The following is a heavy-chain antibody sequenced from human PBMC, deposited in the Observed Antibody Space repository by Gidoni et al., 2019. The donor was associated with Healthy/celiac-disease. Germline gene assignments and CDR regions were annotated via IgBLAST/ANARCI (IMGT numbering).Heavy chain of an antibody. Sequence: EVQLVESGGGLVQPGGSLRLSCAASGFTFSSYSMNWVRQAPGKGLEWVSYISSSSSTIYYADSVKGRFTISRDNAKNSLYLQMNSLRAEDTAVYYCARQGGLHDNWFDPWGQGTLVTVSS. CDR2: ISSSSSTI. CDR3: ARQGGLHDNWFDP. V-gene: IGHV3-48*01. J-gene: IGHJ5*02. CDR1: GFTFSSYS. D-gene: IGHD1-26*01.